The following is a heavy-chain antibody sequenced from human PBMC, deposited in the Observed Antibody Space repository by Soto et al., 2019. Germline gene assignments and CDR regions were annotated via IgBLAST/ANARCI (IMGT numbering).Heavy chain of an antibody. J-gene: IGHJ4*02. V-gene: IGHV3-23*01. CDR1: GFTFSSYA. Sequence: EVQLLESGGGLVQPGGSLRLSCAASGFTFSSYAMSWVRQAPGKGLEWVSAISGSGGSTYYADSVKGRFTISRDNSKNPLYLQMNSLGAEDTAVYYCEKAIAPLENYYDSSGYTDYWGQGTLVTVSS. CDR2: ISGSGGST. D-gene: IGHD3-22*01. CDR3: EKAIAPLENYYDSSGYTDY.